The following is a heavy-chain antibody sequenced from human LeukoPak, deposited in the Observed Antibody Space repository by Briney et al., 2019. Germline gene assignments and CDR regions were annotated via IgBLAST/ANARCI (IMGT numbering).Heavy chain of an antibody. CDR1: GGSFSGYY. CDR2: INHSGST. J-gene: IGHJ4*02. Sequence: SETMSLTCAVYGGSFSGYYWSWIRQPPGKGLEWIGEINHSGSTNYNPSLKSRVTISVDTSKNQFSLKLSSVTAADTAVYYCAGSLNSSRVFVGYWGQGTLVTVSS. D-gene: IGHD6-13*01. V-gene: IGHV4-34*01. CDR3: AGSLNSSRVFVGY.